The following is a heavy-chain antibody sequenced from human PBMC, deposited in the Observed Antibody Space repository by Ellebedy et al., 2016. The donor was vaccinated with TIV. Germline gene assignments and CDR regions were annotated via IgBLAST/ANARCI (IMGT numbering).Heavy chain of an antibody. J-gene: IGHJ4*02. V-gene: IGHV3-9*01. D-gene: IGHD3-22*01. CDR1: GLTFDDYA. CDR2: ISWNSGSI. Sequence: SLKISCSASGLTFDDYAMHWVRQAPGKGLEGVSTISWNSGSIAYADSVKGLFTISRDNAKNSLYLQMNSLRAEDTALYYCAKGLRRETVRGYYGAFDFWGPGTLVTVSS. CDR3: AKGLRRETVRGYYGAFDF.